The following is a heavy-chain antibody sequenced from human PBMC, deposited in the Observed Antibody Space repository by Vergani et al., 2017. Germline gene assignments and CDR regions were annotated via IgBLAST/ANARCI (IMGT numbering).Heavy chain of an antibody. V-gene: IGHV4-38-2*02. J-gene: IGHJ5*02. CDR3: ARAESYGDYALGWFHP. CDR1: GYSISSGYY. CDR2: IYHSGST. D-gene: IGHD4-17*01. Sequence: QVQLQESGPGLVKPSETLSLTCTVSGYSISSGYYWGWIRQPPGKGLEWIGSIYHSGSTYYNPSLKSRVTISVDTSKNQFSLKLSSVTAADTAVYYCARAESYGDYALGWFHPWGQGTLVTVSS.